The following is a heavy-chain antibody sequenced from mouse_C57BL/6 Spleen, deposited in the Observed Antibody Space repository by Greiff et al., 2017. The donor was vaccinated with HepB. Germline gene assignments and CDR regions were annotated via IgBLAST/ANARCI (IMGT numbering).Heavy chain of an antibody. CDR1: GYTFTSYW. J-gene: IGHJ4*01. D-gene: IGHD2-12*01. V-gene: IGHV1-55*01. CDR2: IYPGSGST. Sequence: QVQLQQPGAELVKPGASVKMSCKASGYTFTSYWITWVKQRPGQGLEWIGDIYPGSGSTNYNEKFKSKATLTVDTSSSTAYMQLSSLTSGDSAVYYCARQRLDDAGDYYAMDYWGQGTSVTVSS. CDR3: ARQRLDDAGDYYAMDY.